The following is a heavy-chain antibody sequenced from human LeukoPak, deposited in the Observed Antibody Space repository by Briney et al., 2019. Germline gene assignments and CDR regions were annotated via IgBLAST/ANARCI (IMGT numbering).Heavy chain of an antibody. CDR2: IDYDGGSG. D-gene: IGHD6-19*01. Sequence: PGESLRLSCAASGFTFSDYVMTWVRQAPGKGLEWVSSIDYDGGSGHYADSVKGRFTISRDNSNNTLFLHLNSLRGEDTAVYYCTRNSGWYGLSWGQGTLVTVSS. CDR3: TRNSGWYGLS. V-gene: IGHV3-23*01. J-gene: IGHJ1*01. CDR1: GFTFSDYV.